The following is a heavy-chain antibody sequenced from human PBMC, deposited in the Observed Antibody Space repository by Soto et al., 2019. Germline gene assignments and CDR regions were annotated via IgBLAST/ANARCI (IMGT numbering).Heavy chain of an antibody. V-gene: IGHV3-49*03. CDR2: IRSKAYGGTT. CDR3: TKEDLELPTLFDY. J-gene: IGHJ4*02. D-gene: IGHD1-26*01. Sequence: PGGSLRLSCTASGFTFGDYAMSWFRQAPGKGLEWVGFIRSKAYGGTTEYAASVKGRFTISRDDSKSIAYLQMDSLKTEDTAVYYCTKEDLELPTLFDYWGQGTLVTVSS. CDR1: GFTFGDYA.